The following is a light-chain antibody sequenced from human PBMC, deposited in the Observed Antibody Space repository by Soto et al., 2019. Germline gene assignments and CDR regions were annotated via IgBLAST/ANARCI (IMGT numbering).Light chain of an antibody. CDR1: QSISSW. CDR2: KAS. Sequence: DIQMTQSPSTLSASVGDRVTITCRASQSISSWLAWYQQKPGKAPKLLIYKASTLESGVPSRFSGSGSGTEFTLTISSLQPDDFATYYCQQYNGYSLTFGQGTKVEIK. V-gene: IGKV1-5*03. J-gene: IGKJ1*01. CDR3: QQYNGYSLT.